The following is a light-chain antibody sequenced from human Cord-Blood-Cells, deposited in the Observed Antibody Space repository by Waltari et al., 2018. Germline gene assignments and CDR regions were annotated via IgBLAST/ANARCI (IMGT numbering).Light chain of an antibody. V-gene: IGKV1-9*01. Sequence: IQLTQSPSSLSASVGDRVTITCRASQGISSYLAWYQQKPGKAPKLLIYAASPLQSGVPSRFSGSGSGTDFTLTISSLQPEDFATYYCQQLNSYPWTFGQGTKVEIK. CDR3: QQLNSYPWT. CDR1: QGISSY. J-gene: IGKJ1*01. CDR2: AAS.